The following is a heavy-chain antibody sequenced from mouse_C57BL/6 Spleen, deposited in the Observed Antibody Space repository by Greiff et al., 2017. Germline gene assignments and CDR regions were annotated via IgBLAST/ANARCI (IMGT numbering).Heavy chain of an antibody. V-gene: IGHV5-9-1*02. CDR2: ISSGGDYI. J-gene: IGHJ4*01. D-gene: IGHD2-1*01. CDR1: AFPFGSSA. CDR3: TCEGGYGNHVLYAIDY. Sequence: EVMLVESGEGLVMPGVSLQLSCAASAFPFGSSAMSLVRQTPEKRLEWVAYISSGGDYIYYADTVKGRFTISRDNARNTLYLQMSSLKSEDTAMYYCTCEGGYGNHVLYAIDYWG.